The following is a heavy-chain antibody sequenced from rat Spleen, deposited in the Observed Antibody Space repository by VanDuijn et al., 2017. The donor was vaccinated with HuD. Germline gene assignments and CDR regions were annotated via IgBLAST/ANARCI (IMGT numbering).Heavy chain of an antibody. CDR1: GFTFNNYW. Sequence: EVQLVESGGGLVQPGRSLKLSCVASGFTFNNYWMTWIRQAPGKGLEWVASITKTGGSTYNRDSVKGRFTISRDNARSTLNLHMDSLRSEDTAIYYCTRRGYLSDWYFDFWGPGTMVTVSS. CDR3: TRRGYLSDWYFDF. V-gene: IGHV5-31*01. J-gene: IGHJ1*01. CDR2: ITKTGGST. D-gene: IGHD4-4*01.